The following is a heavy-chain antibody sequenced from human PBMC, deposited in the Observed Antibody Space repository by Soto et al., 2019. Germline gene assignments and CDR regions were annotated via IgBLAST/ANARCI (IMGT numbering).Heavy chain of an antibody. CDR2: IYSGGST. J-gene: IGHJ3*02. V-gene: IGHV3-66*01. CDR1: GFAFSSYS. Sequence: GGSLRLSCAASGFAFSSYSMNWVRQAPGKGLEWVSVIYSGGSTYYADSVKGRFTISRDNSKNTLYLQMNSLGAEDTAVYYCARDLSSGYDAFDIWGQGTMVTVSS. D-gene: IGHD5-12*01. CDR3: ARDLSSGYDAFDI.